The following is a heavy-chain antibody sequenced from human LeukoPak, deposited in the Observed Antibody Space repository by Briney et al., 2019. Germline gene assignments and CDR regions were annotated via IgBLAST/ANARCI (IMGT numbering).Heavy chain of an antibody. Sequence: ASVKVSCKASGFRFTGYWMHWVRQAPGQGLEWMGIIDPSGHITNSAQKFQGRVTMTRDTSTSTVYMELSSLRSEDTAVYYCARVAKVDTAMVPLDYWGQGTLVTVSS. CDR2: IDPSGHIT. CDR1: GFRFTGYW. J-gene: IGHJ4*02. CDR3: ARVAKVDTAMVPLDY. V-gene: IGHV1-46*01. D-gene: IGHD5-18*01.